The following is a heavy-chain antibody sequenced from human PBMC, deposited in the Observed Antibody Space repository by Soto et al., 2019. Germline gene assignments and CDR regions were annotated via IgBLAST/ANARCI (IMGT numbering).Heavy chain of an antibody. CDR3: VRGLRYSGMDV. CDR1: GGSFSAYY. Sequence: QVQLQQWRAGLLKPAETLSLTGAVSGGSFSAYYWTLIRLPPGRGLEWIGETDHSGSTNYNPSLEGRVTMSIDTPKNRFAPNVTSVPAADTPVSYLVRGLRYSGMDVWGQGPTVTV. CDR2: TDHSGST. J-gene: IGHJ6*01. D-gene: IGHD2-15*01. V-gene: IGHV4-34*01.